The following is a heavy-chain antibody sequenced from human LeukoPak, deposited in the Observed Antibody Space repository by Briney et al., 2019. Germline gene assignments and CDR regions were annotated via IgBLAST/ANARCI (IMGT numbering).Heavy chain of an antibody. CDR3: ASGQKLGF. D-gene: IGHD6-13*01. J-gene: IGHJ4*02. Sequence: GGSLRLSCVASGFTFSSYWMSWIRQAPGKGLEWVANIKQDGSDKYYVDSVKGRFTISRDNAKNSLYLQMNSLRAEDTAVYYCASGQKLGFWGQGTLVTVSS. V-gene: IGHV3-7*01. CDR2: IKQDGSDK. CDR1: GFTFSSYW.